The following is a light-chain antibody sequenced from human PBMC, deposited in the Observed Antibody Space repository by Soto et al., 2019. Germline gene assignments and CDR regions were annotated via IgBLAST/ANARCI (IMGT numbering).Light chain of an antibody. V-gene: IGLV2-8*01. CDR1: SSDVGGYKY. CDR3: SSYAGRNNWV. CDR2: EVS. Sequence: QSALTQPPSASGSPAQSVTISCTGTSSDVGGYKYVSWYQQHPGKAPKLMIYEVSKRPSGVPDRFSGSKSGNTASLTVSGLQAEDEADYYCSSYAGRNNWVFGGGTKLTVL. J-gene: IGLJ3*02.